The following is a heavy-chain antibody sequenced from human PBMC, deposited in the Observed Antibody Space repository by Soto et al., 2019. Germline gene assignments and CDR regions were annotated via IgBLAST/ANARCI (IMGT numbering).Heavy chain of an antibody. CDR1: GFTFSSYG. J-gene: IGHJ4*02. CDR2: ISPRGDDT. Sequence: EVQVLESGGGLVQPGGSLRLSCAASGFTFSSYGMSWVRQAPGKGLEWVSGISPRGDDTPYPDSVRGRFTISRDNSKNTLYLQMDSLRVEDTALYYCAKDYFDTRTGRIFDYWGQGTPVTVSS. D-gene: IGHD1-26*01. CDR3: AKDYFDTRTGRIFDY. V-gene: IGHV3-23*01.